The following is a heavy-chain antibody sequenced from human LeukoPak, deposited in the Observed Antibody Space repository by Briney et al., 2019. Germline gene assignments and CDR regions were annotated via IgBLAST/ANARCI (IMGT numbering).Heavy chain of an antibody. V-gene: IGHV4-4*07. CDR1: GGSISSYH. CDR2: IYTSGST. J-gene: IGHJ4*02. Sequence: SSETLSLTCTVSGGSISSYHWSWIRQPAGKGLEWIGRIYTSGSTNYNPSLKSRVTMSVDTSKNQFSLKLSSVTAADTAVYYCVLSTSRQDSLDYWGQGTLVTVSS. D-gene: IGHD2-2*01. CDR3: VLSTSRQDSLDY.